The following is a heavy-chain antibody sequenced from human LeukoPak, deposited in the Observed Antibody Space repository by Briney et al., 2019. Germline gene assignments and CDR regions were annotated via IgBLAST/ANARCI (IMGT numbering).Heavy chain of an antibody. CDR3: ARDTASAAGFGDAFDI. Sequence: GGSLRLSCAASGFTFSSYSMNWVRQAPGKGLEWVSSISSSSSYIYYSDSVKGRFTISRDNAKNSLYLQMNSLRAEDTAVYYCARDTASAAGFGDAFDIWGQGTMVTVSS. CDR2: ISSSSSYI. D-gene: IGHD6-13*01. J-gene: IGHJ3*02. CDR1: GFTFSSYS. V-gene: IGHV3-21*01.